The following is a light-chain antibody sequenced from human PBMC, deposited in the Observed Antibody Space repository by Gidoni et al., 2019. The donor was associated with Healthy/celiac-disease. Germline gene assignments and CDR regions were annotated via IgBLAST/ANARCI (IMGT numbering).Light chain of an antibody. Sequence: VWTHSLGTLSLSPGERATLSCRASQSVSSSYVAWYQQKPGQAPRLLIYGASSRATGIPDRFGGGGSGTDFPLTISRLEPEDFAVYYCQQYDSSPWTFGQXTKVEIK. CDR3: QQYDSSPWT. J-gene: IGKJ1*01. CDR2: GAS. CDR1: QSVSSSY. V-gene: IGKV3-20*01.